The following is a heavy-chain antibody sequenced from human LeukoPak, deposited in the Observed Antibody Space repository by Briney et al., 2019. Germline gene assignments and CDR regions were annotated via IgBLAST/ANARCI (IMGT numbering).Heavy chain of an antibody. D-gene: IGHD6-19*01. J-gene: IGHJ5*02. Sequence: KPSETLSLTCTVSGGSISAYYWYWIRQPPGKGLEWIGYIYYSGGTKYNPSLRSRVTISVDTSKTQFSLRLSSVTAADTAVYYCARCVAVAAWFDPWGQGTLVTVSS. CDR1: GGSISAYY. CDR3: ARCVAVAAWFDP. V-gene: IGHV4-59*08. CDR2: IYYSGGT.